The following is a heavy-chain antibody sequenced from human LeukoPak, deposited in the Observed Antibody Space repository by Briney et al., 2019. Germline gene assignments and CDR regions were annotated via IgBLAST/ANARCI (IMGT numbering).Heavy chain of an antibody. D-gene: IGHD2-2*01. V-gene: IGHV4-30-4*08. J-gene: IGHJ1*01. Sequence: SSQTLSLTCTVSGGSISSGDYYWSWIRQPPGKGLEWIGYIYYSGSTYYNPSLKSRVTISVGTSKNQFSLKLSSVTAADTAVYYCARAGRVAPAASGRPRAEYFQHWGQGTLVTVSS. CDR1: GGSISSGDYY. CDR3: ARAGRVAPAASGRPRAEYFQH. CDR2: IYYSGST.